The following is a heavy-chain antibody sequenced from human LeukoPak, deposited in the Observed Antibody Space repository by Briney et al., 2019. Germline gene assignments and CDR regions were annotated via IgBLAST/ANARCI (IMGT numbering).Heavy chain of an antibody. CDR2: ITYDGSNK. Sequence: GGSLRLSCAASGFTFSSYVMHWVRHAPGKGLEWVALITYDGSNKYYADSVRGRFTISRDNSKNTLDLQMNTLRAEDTAVYYCARGSVTYSGGYFQHWGQGTLVTVSS. CDR3: ARGSVTYSGGYFQH. CDR1: GFTFSSYV. V-gene: IGHV3-30-3*01. D-gene: IGHD1-26*01. J-gene: IGHJ1*01.